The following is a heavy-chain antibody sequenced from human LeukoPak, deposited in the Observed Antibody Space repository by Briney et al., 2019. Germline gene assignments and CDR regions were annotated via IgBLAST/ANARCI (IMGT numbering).Heavy chain of an antibody. D-gene: IGHD6-19*01. CDR3: AREAEQWLAPVDWFDP. V-gene: IGHV3-30-3*01. J-gene: IGHJ5*02. CDR2: ISYDGSNK. Sequence: GRSLRLSCAASGFTFSSYAMHWVRQAPGKGLEWVAVISYDGSNKYYADSVKGRFTISRDNSKNTRYLQMNSLRAEDTAVYYCAREAEQWLAPVDWFDPWGQGTLVTVSS. CDR1: GFTFSSYA.